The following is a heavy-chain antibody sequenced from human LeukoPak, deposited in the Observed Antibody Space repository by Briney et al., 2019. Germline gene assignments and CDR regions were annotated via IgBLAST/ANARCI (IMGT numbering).Heavy chain of an antibody. CDR2: MNPNSGNT. J-gene: IGHJ3*02. V-gene: IGHV1-8*01. Sequence: ASVKVSCKASGYTFTSYDINWVRHATGQGLEWMGWMNPNSGNTGYAQKVQGRVTMTRNTSISTAYMELSSLRSEGTAVNYCARARCGSGSWDCAFDIWGQGTMVTVSS. D-gene: IGHD3-22*01. CDR3: ARARCGSGSWDCAFDI. CDR1: GYTFTSYD.